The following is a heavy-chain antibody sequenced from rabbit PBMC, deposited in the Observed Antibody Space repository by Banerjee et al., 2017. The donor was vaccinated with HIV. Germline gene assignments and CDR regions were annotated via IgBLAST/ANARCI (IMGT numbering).Heavy chain of an antibody. CDR3: ARDTASSSSSYGMDL. CDR1: GFSFSDTDV. Sequence: QEQLEESGGGLVKPEGSLTLTCKASGFSFSDTDVMCWVRQAPGKGLEWVVCIDAGSSGFTYFASWAKGRFTISKTSSTTVTLQMTSLTAADTATYFCARDTASSSSSYGMDLWGPGTLVTVS. D-gene: IGHD8-1*01. CDR2: IDAGSSGFT. J-gene: IGHJ6*01. V-gene: IGHV1S45*01.